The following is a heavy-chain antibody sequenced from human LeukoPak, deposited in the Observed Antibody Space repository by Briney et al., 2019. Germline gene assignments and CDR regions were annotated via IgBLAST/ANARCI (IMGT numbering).Heavy chain of an antibody. V-gene: IGHV1-69*13. J-gene: IGHJ4*02. CDR2: IIPIFGTA. D-gene: IGHD2-15*01. Sequence: SVKVSCKASGGTFSSYAIGWVRQAPGQGLEWMGGIIPIFGTANYAQKFQGRVTITADESTSTAYMELSSLRSEDTAVYYCARARYCSGGSCYSRYYFDYWGQGTLVTVSS. CDR1: GGTFSSYA. CDR3: ARARYCSGGSCYSRYYFDY.